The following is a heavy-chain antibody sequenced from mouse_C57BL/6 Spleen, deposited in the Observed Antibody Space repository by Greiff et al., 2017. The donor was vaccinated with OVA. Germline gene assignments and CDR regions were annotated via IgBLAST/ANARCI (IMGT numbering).Heavy chain of an antibody. V-gene: IGHV1-26*01. CDR3: ARERGLDY. J-gene: IGHJ2*01. Sequence: EVKLQQSGPELVKPGASVKISCKASGYTFTDYYMNWVKQSHGKSLEWIGDINPNNGGTSYNQKFKGKATLTVDKSSSTAYMELRSLTSEDSAVYYCARERGLDYWGQGTTLTVSS. CDR1: GYTFTDYY. CDR2: INPNNGGT.